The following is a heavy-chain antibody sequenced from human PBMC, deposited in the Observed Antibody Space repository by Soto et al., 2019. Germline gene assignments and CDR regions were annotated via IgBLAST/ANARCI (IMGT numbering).Heavy chain of an antibody. V-gene: IGHV4-34*01. CDR1: GGSFSGYY. D-gene: IGHD3-16*02. J-gene: IGHJ4*02. CDR3: ARALTFGGVIVDLGY. CDR2: INHSGST. Sequence: PSETLSLTCAVYGGSFSGYYRSWIRQPPGKGLEWIGEINHSGSTNYNPSLKSRVTISVDTSKNQFSLKLSSVTAADTAVYYCARALTFGGVIVDLGYWGQGTLVTVSS.